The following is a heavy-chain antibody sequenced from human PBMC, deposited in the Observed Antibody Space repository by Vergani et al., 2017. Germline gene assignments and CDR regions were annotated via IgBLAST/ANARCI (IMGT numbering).Heavy chain of an antibody. V-gene: IGHV3-7*03. CDR1: GFTFSDYW. D-gene: IGHD1-26*01. J-gene: IGHJ4*02. Sequence: EVQLLESGGGLVQPGGSLRLSCVASGFTFSDYWMSWVRQAPGKGLEWVANIKQHGSEKYYVDSVKGRFTISRDNAENSLYLQMNSLRAEDTAVYYCARLGLVGNSYYFDYWGQGTLVTVSS. CDR3: ARLGLVGNSYYFDY. CDR2: IKQHGSEK.